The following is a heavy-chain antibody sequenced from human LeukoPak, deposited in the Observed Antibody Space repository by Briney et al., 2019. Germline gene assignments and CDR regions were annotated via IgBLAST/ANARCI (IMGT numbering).Heavy chain of an antibody. CDR2: IYYSGST. CDR1: GGSISSYY. CDR3: ARGPYLLYGMDV. Sequence: SETLSLTCTVSGGSISSYYWSWIRQPPGKGLEWIGYIYYSGSTNYNPSLKSRVTISVDTSKDQFSLKLSSVTAADTAVYYCARGPYLLYGMDVWGQGTTVTVSS. D-gene: IGHD2-2*01. V-gene: IGHV4-59*01. J-gene: IGHJ6*02.